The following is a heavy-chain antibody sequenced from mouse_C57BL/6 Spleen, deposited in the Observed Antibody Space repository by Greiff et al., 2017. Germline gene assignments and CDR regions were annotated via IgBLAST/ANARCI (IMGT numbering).Heavy chain of an antibody. CDR2: IYPRSGNT. Sequence: VQLQESGAELARPGASVKLSCKASGYTFTSYGISWVQQRTGQGLEWIGEIYPRSGNTYYNEKFKGKATLTADKSSSTAYMELRSLTSEDSAVYFCARSYDYDDYYAMDYWGQGTSVTVSS. D-gene: IGHD2-4*01. CDR1: GYTFTSYG. V-gene: IGHV1-81*01. CDR3: ARSYDYDDYYAMDY. J-gene: IGHJ4*01.